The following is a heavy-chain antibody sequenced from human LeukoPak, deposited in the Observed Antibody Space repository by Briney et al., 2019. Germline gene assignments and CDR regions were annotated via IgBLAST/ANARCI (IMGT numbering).Heavy chain of an antibody. Sequence: GGSLRLSCAASGFTFDDYAMHWVRQAPGKGLEWVSGISWNSGSIGYADSVKGRFTISRDNAKNSLYLQMNSLRAEDTALYYCAKGIDYGSGSYPDYWGQGTLVTVAS. V-gene: IGHV3-9*01. D-gene: IGHD3-10*01. CDR3: AKGIDYGSGSYPDY. CDR2: ISWNSGSI. J-gene: IGHJ4*02. CDR1: GFTFDDYA.